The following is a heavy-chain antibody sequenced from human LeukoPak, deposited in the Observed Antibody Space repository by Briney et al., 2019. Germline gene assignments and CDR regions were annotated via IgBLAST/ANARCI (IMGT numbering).Heavy chain of an antibody. CDR3: ARDNYYDSSGYYYYFDY. CDR1: EFTFSAYA. CDR2: VRYGGNIK. Sequence: GGSLRLSCATSEFTFSAYAMHWIRQAPGSGLKWVAFVRYGGNIKYYADSVKGRFTISRDNAKNSLYLQMNSLRAEDTAVYYCARDNYYDSSGYYYYFDYWGQGTLVTVSS. D-gene: IGHD3-22*01. J-gene: IGHJ4*02. V-gene: IGHV3-30*02.